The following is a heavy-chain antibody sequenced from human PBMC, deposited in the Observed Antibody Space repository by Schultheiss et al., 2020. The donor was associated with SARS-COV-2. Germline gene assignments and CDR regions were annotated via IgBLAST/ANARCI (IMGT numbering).Heavy chain of an antibody. CDR3: AREFRPLRSESTIFGVVIIPSGGSIGAFDI. V-gene: IGHV3-21*01. D-gene: IGHD3-3*01. J-gene: IGHJ3*02. CDR1: GFTFSSYS. Sequence: GGSLRLSCAASGFTFSSYSMNWVRQAPGKGLEWVSSISSSSSYIYYADSVKGRFTISRDNAKNSLYLQMNSLRAEDTAVYYCAREFRPLRSESTIFGVVIIPSGGSIGAFDIWGQGTTVTVSS. CDR2: ISSSSSYI.